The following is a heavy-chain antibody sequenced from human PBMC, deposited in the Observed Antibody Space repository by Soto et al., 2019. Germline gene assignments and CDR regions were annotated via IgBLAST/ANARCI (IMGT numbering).Heavy chain of an antibody. D-gene: IGHD2-2*02. CDR1: GASISNYY. CDR3: ARFVRSCSGTTCYTRADV. CDR2: IYYSGNT. J-gene: IGHJ6*02. V-gene: IGHV4-59*01. Sequence: SETLSLTCTVSGASISNYYWSWIRQPPGKGLEWIGYIYYSGNTNYNPSLKSRVTISVDTSKTQFSLKLSSVTAADTAVYHCARFVRSCSGTTCYTRADVWGQGTTVTVSS.